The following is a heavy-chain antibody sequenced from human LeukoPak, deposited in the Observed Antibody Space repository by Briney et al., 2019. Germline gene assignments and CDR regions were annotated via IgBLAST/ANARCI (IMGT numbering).Heavy chain of an antibody. J-gene: IGHJ4*02. V-gene: IGHV1-8*01. CDR1: GYTLTSYD. CDR2: MNPNSGRT. Sequence: ASVKVTCKASGYTLTSYDINWVRQATGQGPEWMGWMNPNSGRTGYAQNFQGRITITRNTSISTAYMELSSLRSEDTAVYYCTRETSSRYFDYRGQGTLVTVSS. CDR3: TRETSSRYFDY.